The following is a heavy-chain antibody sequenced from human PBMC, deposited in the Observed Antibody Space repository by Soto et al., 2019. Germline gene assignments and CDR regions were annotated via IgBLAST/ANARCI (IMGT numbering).Heavy chain of an antibody. D-gene: IGHD1-26*01. CDR3: ARHGDGQGAVNWFDP. Sequence: QLQLQESGPGLVKPSETLSLTCTVSGDSISRSGYYWAWIRQPPGKGLEWIGSIYSSGNTYYNPSLKSRITISVDTSKSQFSLKLSSVTAADTAVFYCARHGDGQGAVNWFDPWGQGTLVTVSS. CDR2: IYSSGNT. CDR1: GDSISRSGYY. V-gene: IGHV4-39*01. J-gene: IGHJ5*02.